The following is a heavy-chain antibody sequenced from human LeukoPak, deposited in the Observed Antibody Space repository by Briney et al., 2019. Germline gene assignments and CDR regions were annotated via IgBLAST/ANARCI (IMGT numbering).Heavy chain of an antibody. CDR3: AKDQMLGGFDY. J-gene: IGHJ4*02. Sequence: GGSLRLSCAASGFTFSSYAMSWVRQAPGKGLEWVSAISGSGGSTYYADSVKGRFTISRDNSKSTLYLQTNSLRAEDTAVYYCAKDQMLGGFDYWGQGTLVTVSS. CDR1: GFTFSSYA. D-gene: IGHD2-15*01. V-gene: IGHV3-23*01. CDR2: ISGSGGST.